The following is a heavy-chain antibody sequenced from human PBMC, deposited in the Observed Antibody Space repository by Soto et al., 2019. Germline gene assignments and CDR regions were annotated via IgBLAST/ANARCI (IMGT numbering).Heavy chain of an antibody. CDR2: IIPIFGTA. CDR3: ARDGVRPYCSGGSCYSSYYYYGMDV. V-gene: IGHV1-69*13. Sequence: GASVKVSCKASGGTFSSYAISWVRQAPGQGLEWMGGIIPIFGTANYAQKFQGRVTITADESTSTAYVELSSLRSEDTAVYYCARDGVRPYCSGGSCYSSYYYYGMDVWGQGTTVTVSS. D-gene: IGHD2-15*01. CDR1: GGTFSSYA. J-gene: IGHJ6*02.